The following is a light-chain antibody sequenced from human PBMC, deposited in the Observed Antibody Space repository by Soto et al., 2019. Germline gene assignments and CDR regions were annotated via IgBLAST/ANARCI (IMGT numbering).Light chain of an antibody. V-gene: IGKV3-11*01. Sequence: VVTQSPSTLPLSTGERATLSCWASQSVSTYLAWYQQKPGQAPRLLIYDASDRATGIPARFSGSGSATDFTLAISSLEPEDFAVYYCQQRSSWIPFAQGTRLEIK. CDR1: QSVSTY. CDR2: DAS. J-gene: IGKJ5*01. CDR3: QQRSSWIP.